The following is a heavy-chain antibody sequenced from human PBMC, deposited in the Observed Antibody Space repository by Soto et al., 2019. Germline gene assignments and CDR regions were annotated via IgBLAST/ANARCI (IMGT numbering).Heavy chain of an antibody. Sequence: SETLSLTCAVYGGSFSGYYWSWIRQPPGKGLEWIGEINHSGSTNYNPSLKSRVTISVDTSKNQFSLKLSSVTAAGTAVYYCARGFPHVLLWFGESLGWFDPWGQGTLVTVSS. V-gene: IGHV4-34*01. CDR1: GGSFSGYY. J-gene: IGHJ5*02. D-gene: IGHD3-10*01. CDR2: INHSGST. CDR3: ARGFPHVLLWFGESLGWFDP.